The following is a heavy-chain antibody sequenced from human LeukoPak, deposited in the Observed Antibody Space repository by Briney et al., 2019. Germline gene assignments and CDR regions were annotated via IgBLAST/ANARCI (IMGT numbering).Heavy chain of an antibody. V-gene: IGHV3-72*01. CDR1: GFTFATYA. D-gene: IGHD2-21*02. CDR2: IRNKANSYTT. J-gene: IGHJ4*02. CDR3: VRVGLANCGGDCCS. Sequence: GGSLRLSCAASGFTFATYAMTWVRQAPGKGLEWVGRIRNKANSYTTEYAASVRGRFTISRDDSKNSLYLQMNSLKTEDTAVYYCVRVGLANCGGDCCSWGQGTLATVSS.